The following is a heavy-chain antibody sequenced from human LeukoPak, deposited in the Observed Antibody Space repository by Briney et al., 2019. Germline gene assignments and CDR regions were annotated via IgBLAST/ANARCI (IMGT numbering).Heavy chain of an antibody. CDR1: GFTFSDSY. J-gene: IGHJ4*02. CDR2: ISRGGNTI. Sequence: GGSLRLSCAASGFTFSDSYMNWMRKAPGKGLEWVSFISRGGNTIYYADSVKGRFTISRDNAKNSLYLQMNSLTAEDTAVYYCARAHYRDSSGYPDYWGQGTLVTVSS. CDR3: ARAHYRDSSGYPDY. V-gene: IGHV3-11*01. D-gene: IGHD3-22*01.